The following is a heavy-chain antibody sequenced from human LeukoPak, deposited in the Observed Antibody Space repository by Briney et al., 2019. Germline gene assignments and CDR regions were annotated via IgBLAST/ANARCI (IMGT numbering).Heavy chain of an antibody. Sequence: WETLSLTCAVYGGSFSGYYWSWIRQPPGKGLEWIGEINHSGSTNYKPSLKSRVTISVDTSKNQFSLKLSSVTAADTAVYYCARVVTWGYYYDSSGYYYGPYFFDYWGQGTLVTVSS. V-gene: IGHV4-34*01. D-gene: IGHD3-22*01. CDR1: GGSFSGYY. CDR2: INHSGST. CDR3: ARVVTWGYYYDSSGYYYGPYFFDY. J-gene: IGHJ4*02.